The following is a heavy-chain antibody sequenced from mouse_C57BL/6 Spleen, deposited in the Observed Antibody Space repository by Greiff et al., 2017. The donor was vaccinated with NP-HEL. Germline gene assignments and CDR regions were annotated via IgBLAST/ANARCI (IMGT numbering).Heavy chain of an antibody. D-gene: IGHD1-1*01. V-gene: IGHV14-2*01. CDR1: GFNIKDYY. CDR3: ANTYYYGSSLDY. CDR2: IDPEDGET. Sequence: EVKLMESGAELVKPGASVKLSCTASGFNIKDYYMHWVKQRTEQGLEWIGRIDPEDGETKYVPKFQGKATITADTSSNTAYLQLSSLTSEDTAVYYCANTYYYGSSLDYWGQGTTLTVSS. J-gene: IGHJ2*01.